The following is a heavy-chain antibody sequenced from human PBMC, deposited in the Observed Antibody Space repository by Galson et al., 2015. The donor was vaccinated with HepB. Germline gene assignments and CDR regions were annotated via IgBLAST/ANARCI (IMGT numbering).Heavy chain of an antibody. CDR2: IDPSDSYT. D-gene: IGHD3-3*01. CDR3: ARHYDFSTFPDY. CDR1: GYSFTSYW. V-gene: IGHV5-10-1*01. Sequence: QSGAEVTKPGESLRISCKGSGYSFTSYWISWVRQMPGKGLEWMGRIDPSDSYTDYSPSFQGHVTISADKSISTACLQWSSLKASDTAMYYCARHYDFSTFPDYWGQGTLVTVSS. J-gene: IGHJ4*02.